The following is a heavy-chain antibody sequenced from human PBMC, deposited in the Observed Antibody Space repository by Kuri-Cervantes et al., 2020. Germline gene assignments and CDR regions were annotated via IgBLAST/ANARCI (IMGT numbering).Heavy chain of an antibody. CDR3: ARTLSSGWYRDDAFDI. D-gene: IGHD6-19*01. V-gene: IGHV1-2*04. Sequence: ASVKVSCKASGYTFTGYYMHWVRQAPGQGLEWMGWINPNSGGTNYAQKFQGWVTMTRNTSISTAYMELSSLRSEDTAVYYCARTLSSGWYRDDAFDIWGQGTMVTVSS. CDR1: GYTFTGYY. J-gene: IGHJ3*02. CDR2: INPNSGGT.